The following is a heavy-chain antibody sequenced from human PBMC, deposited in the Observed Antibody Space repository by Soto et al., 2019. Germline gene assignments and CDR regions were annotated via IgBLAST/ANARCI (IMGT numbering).Heavy chain of an antibody. CDR1: GFTFSSYG. CDR2: MSGSGGSV. V-gene: IGHV3-23*01. Sequence: EVQLLESGGGLVQPGGSLRLSCAASGFTFSSYGMSWVRQATGKGLEWLAAMSGSGGSVYYADSVKGRFTISRDNSKNTLFLQMSSLRAEDTAVYYCAKTFGSSSLLDYWGLGTLLTVSS. CDR3: AKTFGSSSLLDY. D-gene: IGHD6-6*01. J-gene: IGHJ4*02.